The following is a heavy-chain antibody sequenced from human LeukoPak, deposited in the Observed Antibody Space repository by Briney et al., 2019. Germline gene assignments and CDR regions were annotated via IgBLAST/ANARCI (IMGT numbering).Heavy chain of an antibody. CDR2: ITYNSGTI. J-gene: IGHJ4*02. V-gene: IGHV3-48*02. CDR3: ARDSGYSYADDY. CDR1: GFTFRSYA. Sequence: PGGSLRLSCVASGFTFRSYAMQWVRQAPGKGLEWVSYITYNSGTIFYADSVKGRFTISRDNAKDSLYLQMSSLRDEDTAVYYCARDSGYSYADDYWGQGTLVTVSS. D-gene: IGHD5-18*01.